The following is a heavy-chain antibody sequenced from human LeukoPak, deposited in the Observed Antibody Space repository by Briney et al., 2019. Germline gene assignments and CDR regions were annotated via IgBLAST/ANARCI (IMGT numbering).Heavy chain of an antibody. CDR3: ARVCRGGGSCYSGHYYYYYGMDV. CDR1: GGSFSGYY. V-gene: IGHV4-34*01. CDR2: INHSGST. Sequence: ESSETLSLTCAVYGGSFSGYYWSWIRQPPGKGLEWIGEINHSGSTNYNPSLKSRVTISVDTSKNQFSLKLSSVTAADTAVYYCARVCRGGGSCYSGHYYYYYGMDVWGQGTTVTVSS. J-gene: IGHJ6*02. D-gene: IGHD2-15*01.